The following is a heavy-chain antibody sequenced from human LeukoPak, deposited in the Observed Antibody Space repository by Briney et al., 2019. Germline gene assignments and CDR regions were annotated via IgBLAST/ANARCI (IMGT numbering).Heavy chain of an antibody. CDR2: MNPNSGNT. CDR1: GYTFTSYD. CDR3: ARGDYYYYYMDV. Sequence: ASVKVSCKASGYTFTSYDINWVRQATGQGLEWMGWMNPNSGNTGYAQKFQGRVTITRNTSISTAYMELSSLRSEDTAVYYCARGDYYYYYMDVWGKGTTVTVSS. J-gene: IGHJ6*03. V-gene: IGHV1-8*03.